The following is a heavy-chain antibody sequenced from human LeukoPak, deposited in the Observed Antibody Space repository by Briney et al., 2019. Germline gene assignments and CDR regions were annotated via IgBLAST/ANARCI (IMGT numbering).Heavy chain of an antibody. CDR1: GGSVSSGSYY. V-gene: IGHV4-61*01. J-gene: IGHJ4*02. Sequence: SETLSLTCTVSGGSVSSGSYYWSWIRQPSGKSLEWIGYIYYTGNTNYNPSLKSRVTISMDTSKNQFSLNLSSVTAADTAVYYCARDRTDIVATSHFDYWGQGTLVTVSS. D-gene: IGHD5-12*01. CDR2: IYYTGNT. CDR3: ARDRTDIVATSHFDY.